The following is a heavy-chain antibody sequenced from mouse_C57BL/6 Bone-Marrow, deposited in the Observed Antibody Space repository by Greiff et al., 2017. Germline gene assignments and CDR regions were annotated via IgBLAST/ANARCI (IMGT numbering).Heavy chain of an antibody. V-gene: IGHV1-82*01. J-gene: IGHJ2*01. CDR3: ARGRDLEFDY. CDR2: IYPGDGDT. Sequence: QVQLKESGPELVKPGASVKISCKASGYAFSSSWMNWVKQRPGKGLEWIGRIYPGDGDTNYNGKFKGKATLTADKSSSTAYMQLSSLTSEDSAVYFCARGRDLEFDYWGQGTTLTVSS. CDR1: GYAFSSSW.